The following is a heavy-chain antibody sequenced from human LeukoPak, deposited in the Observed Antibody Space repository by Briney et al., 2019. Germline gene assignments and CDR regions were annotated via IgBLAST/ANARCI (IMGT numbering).Heavy chain of an antibody. CDR3: ARHNYGSGSYDWFDP. V-gene: IGHV1-69*05. D-gene: IGHD3-10*01. CDR1: GGTFSSYA. J-gene: IGHJ5*02. CDR2: IIPIFGTA. Sequence: GASVKVSCKASGGTFSSYAISWVRQAPGQGLEWMGRIIPIFGTANYAQKFQGRVTITTDESTSTAYMELSSLRSEDTAVYYCARHNYGSGSYDWFDPWGQGTLVTVSS.